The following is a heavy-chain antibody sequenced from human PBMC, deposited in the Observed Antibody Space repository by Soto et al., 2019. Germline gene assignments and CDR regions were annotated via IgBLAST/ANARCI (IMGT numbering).Heavy chain of an antibody. Sequence: SETLSLTCAVYGGSISSSSYYWGWIRQPPGKGLEWIGSIYYSGSTYYNPSLKSRVTISVDTSKNQFSLKLSSVTAADTAVYYCARQVLLWFGEALNWFDPWGQGTLVTVSS. CDR1: GGSISSSSYY. D-gene: IGHD3-10*01. J-gene: IGHJ5*02. CDR3: ARQVLLWFGEALNWFDP. CDR2: IYYSGST. V-gene: IGHV4-39*01.